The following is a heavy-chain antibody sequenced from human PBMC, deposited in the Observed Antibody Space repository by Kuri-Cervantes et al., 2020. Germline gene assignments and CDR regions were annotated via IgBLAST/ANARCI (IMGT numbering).Heavy chain of an antibody. CDR3: VRGTPNYDSSGYYYCSLDY. CDR1: GFTVSSNY. J-gene: IGHJ4*02. D-gene: IGHD3-22*01. CDR2: IYSCGST. V-gene: IGHV3-53*05. Sequence: GASLKISWAASGFTVSSNYMSWVRQAPGKGLEWVSVIYSCGSTYYADSVKGRFTISRDNARNSLYLQVNSLRAEDMTVYYCVRGTPNYDSSGYYYCSLDYWGQGTLVTVSS.